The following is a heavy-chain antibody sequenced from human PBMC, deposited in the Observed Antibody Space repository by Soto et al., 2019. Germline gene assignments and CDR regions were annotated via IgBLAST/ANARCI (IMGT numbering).Heavy chain of an antibody. V-gene: IGHV4-31*11. J-gene: IGHJ4*02. CDR2: MHHSGRT. D-gene: IGHD6-6*01. CDR3: ARWVEVSLDYFES. CDR1: GAYMRNDYYY. Sequence: PSETLSLTCAVSGAYMRNDYYYWSWVRHKPGKDLEWIGHMHHSGRTHYNPSLKSRVAVSVDTSKNQFSLYLNSVTAADTAVYYCARWVEVSLDYFESWGQGLQVTVSS.